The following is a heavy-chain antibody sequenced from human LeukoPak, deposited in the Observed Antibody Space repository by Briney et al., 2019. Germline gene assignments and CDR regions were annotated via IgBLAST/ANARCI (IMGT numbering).Heavy chain of an antibody. Sequence: MSSETLSLTCTVSGGSITNNYWSWIRQTPGKGLEWIGYIYYSGTTTYNPSLKSRVTISIDTSKNQFSLKLSSVTAADTAVYYCARPYSSATPWYFDLWGRGTLVTVSS. CDR2: IYYSGTT. CDR3: ARPYSSATPWYFDL. D-gene: IGHD6-25*01. CDR1: GGSITNNY. J-gene: IGHJ2*01. V-gene: IGHV4-59*01.